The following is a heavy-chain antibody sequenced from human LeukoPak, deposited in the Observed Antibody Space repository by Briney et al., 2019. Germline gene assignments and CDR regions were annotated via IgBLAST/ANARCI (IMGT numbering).Heavy chain of an antibody. D-gene: IGHD3-22*01. Sequence: SETLSLTCTVSGGSIGSSSYYWGWIRQPPGKGLEWIGSIYYSGSTYYNSSLKSRVTISVDTSKNQFSLKLSSVTAADTAVYYCARHEQYYYDSSGYFDYWGQGTLVTVSS. CDR3: ARHEQYYYDSSGYFDY. J-gene: IGHJ4*02. CDR2: IYYSGST. V-gene: IGHV4-39*01. CDR1: GGSIGSSSYY.